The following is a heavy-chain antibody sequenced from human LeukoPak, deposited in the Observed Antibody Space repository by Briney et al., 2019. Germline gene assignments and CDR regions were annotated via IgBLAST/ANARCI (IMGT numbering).Heavy chain of an antibody. V-gene: IGHV1-18*01. J-gene: IGHJ4*02. CDR1: GYTFTSYG. Sequence: ASVKVSCKASGYTFTSYGISWVRQAPGQGLEWMGWISAYNGNTNYAQKLQGRVTMTTDTSTSTAYMKLRSLRSDDTAVYYCARDLAMTTVTTQVGWGQGTLVTVSS. D-gene: IGHD4-17*01. CDR2: ISAYNGNT. CDR3: ARDLAMTTVTTQVG.